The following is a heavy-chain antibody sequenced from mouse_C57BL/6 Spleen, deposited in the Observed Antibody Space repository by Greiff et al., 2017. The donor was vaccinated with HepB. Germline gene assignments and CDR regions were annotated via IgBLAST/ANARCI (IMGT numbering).Heavy chain of an antibody. D-gene: IGHD1-1*01. V-gene: IGHV1-69*01. CDR1: GYTFTSYW. Sequence: QVQLQQPGAELVMPGASVKLSCKASGYTFTSYWMHWVKQRPGQGLEWIGEIDPSDSYTNYNQKFKGKSTLTVDKSSSTAYMQLSSLTSEDSAVYYCARSYYVSIDWYFDVWGTGTTVTVSS. J-gene: IGHJ1*03. CDR3: ARSYYVSIDWYFDV. CDR2: IDPSDSYT.